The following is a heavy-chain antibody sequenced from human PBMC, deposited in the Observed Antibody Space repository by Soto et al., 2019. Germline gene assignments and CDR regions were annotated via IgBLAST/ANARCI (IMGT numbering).Heavy chain of an antibody. V-gene: IGHV1-24*01. CDR1: GYTLTELS. D-gene: IGHD4-17*01. Sequence: QVQLVQSGAEVKKPGASVKVSCKVSGYTLTELSMHWVRQAPGKGLEWMGGFDPEDGETIYAQKFQGRVTMTEDTSKDTAYMELRSLRSEETTVQYCAIQGGTVTTFNAFDIWGQGTMVTVSS. CDR3: AIQGGTVTTFNAFDI. J-gene: IGHJ3*02. CDR2: FDPEDGET.